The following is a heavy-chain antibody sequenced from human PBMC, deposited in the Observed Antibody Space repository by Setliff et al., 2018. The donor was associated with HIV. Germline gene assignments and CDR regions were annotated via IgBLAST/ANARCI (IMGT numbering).Heavy chain of an antibody. CDR2: INAGNGNT. CDR1: GFTFSNYA. V-gene: IGHV1-18*01. CDR3: ARLSIPAYYYMDV. D-gene: IGHD2-21*01. Sequence: ASVKVSCKTSGFTFSNYAIHWVRQAPGQGLEWMGWINAGNGNTNYAQKLQGRVTMTTDTSTSTAYMELRSLRSDDTAVYYCARLSIPAYYYMDVWGKGTTVTVSS. J-gene: IGHJ6*03.